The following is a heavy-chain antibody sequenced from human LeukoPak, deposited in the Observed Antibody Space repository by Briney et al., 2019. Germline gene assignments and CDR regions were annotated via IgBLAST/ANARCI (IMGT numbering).Heavy chain of an antibody. CDR2: IYYSGST. CDR1: GVSISSGDYS. J-gene: IGHJ4*02. D-gene: IGHD2-8*02. CDR3: ARGSVGTGYPPSDY. Sequence: SETLSLTCAVSGVSISSGDYSWSWIRQPPGKGLEWIGYIYYSGSTNYNPSLKSRVTISVDTSKNQFSLKLSSVTAADTAVYYCARGSVGTGYPPSDYWGQGTLVTVSS. V-gene: IGHV4-61*08.